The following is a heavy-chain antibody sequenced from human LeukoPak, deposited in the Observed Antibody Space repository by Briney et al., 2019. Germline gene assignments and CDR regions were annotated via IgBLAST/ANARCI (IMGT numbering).Heavy chain of an antibody. J-gene: IGHJ4*02. D-gene: IGHD2-15*01. Sequence: GGSLRLSCAASGFTFSDYYMTWVRQAPGQGLEWISYVSGSDENKYYAGSVRGRLAISRDNAEKSLFLQMSNVRAEDTAVYYCARAGLGGHYIDYWGQGTLVTVSS. CDR3: ARAGLGGHYIDY. V-gene: IGHV3-11*01. CDR1: GFTFSDYY. CDR2: VSGSDENK.